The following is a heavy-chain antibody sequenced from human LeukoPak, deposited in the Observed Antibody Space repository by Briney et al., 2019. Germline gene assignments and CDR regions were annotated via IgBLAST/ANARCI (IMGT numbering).Heavy chain of an antibody. V-gene: IGHV1-8*01. CDR3: ARGLYYYDSNGRTPYDY. J-gene: IGHJ4*02. CDR1: GYTFISYD. D-gene: IGHD3-22*01. Sequence: ASVKVSCKASGYTFISYDINWVRQATGQGLESMGWMNPNSGITGYAQKFQGRVSMTRNTSINTAYMELSSLRSEDTAVYYCARGLYYYDSNGRTPYDYWGQGTLVTVSS. CDR2: MNPNSGIT.